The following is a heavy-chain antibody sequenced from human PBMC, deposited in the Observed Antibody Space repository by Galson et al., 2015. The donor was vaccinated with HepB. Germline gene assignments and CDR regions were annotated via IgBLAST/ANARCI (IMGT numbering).Heavy chain of an antibody. D-gene: IGHD4/OR15-4a*01. CDR2: ISNDGTNQ. V-gene: IGHV3-30*04. CDR3: ARGIPRTTDYISKHLYYGMDV. J-gene: IGHJ6*02. Sequence: SLRLSCAASGFTFSNYAMHWVRQAPGKGLEWVAVISNDGTNQFYGDSVQGRFTISRDNSRNTLYLQMNSLKSGDTAVYYCARGIPRTTDYISKHLYYGMDVWGQGTTVTVSS. CDR1: GFTFSNYA.